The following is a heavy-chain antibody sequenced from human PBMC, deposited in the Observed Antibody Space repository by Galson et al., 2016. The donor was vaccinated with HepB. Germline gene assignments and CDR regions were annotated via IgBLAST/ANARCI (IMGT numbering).Heavy chain of an antibody. V-gene: IGHV3-48*04. CDR2: ITFTEII. CDR3: TRDGKRGFDFDS. CDR1: GFDITTYG. D-gene: IGHD3-10*01. Sequence: SLRLSCAASGFDITTYGMNWVRQAPGKGLEWISHITFTEIIYYADSVKGRFTISRDNGKNSVYLQMTRLRVEDTALYYCTRDGKRGFDFDSWGQGTLVTVSS. J-gene: IGHJ4*02.